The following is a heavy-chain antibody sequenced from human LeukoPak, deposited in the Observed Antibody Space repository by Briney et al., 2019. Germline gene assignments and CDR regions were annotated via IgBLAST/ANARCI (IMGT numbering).Heavy chain of an antibody. CDR2: INPSGGST. CDR3: ASSTYYDILTGFRRDYGMDV. Sequence: ASVKVSCKASGYTFTSYYMHWVRQAPGQGLEWMGIINPSGGSTSYAQKLQGRVTMTTDTSTSTAYMELRSLRSDDTAVYYRASSTYYDILTGFRRDYGMDVWGQGTTVTVSS. D-gene: IGHD3-9*01. V-gene: IGHV1-46*01. CDR1: GYTFTSYY. J-gene: IGHJ6*02.